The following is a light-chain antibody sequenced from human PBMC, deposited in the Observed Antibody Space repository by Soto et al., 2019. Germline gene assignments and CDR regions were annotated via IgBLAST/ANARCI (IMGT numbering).Light chain of an antibody. V-gene: IGKV3D-15*01. CDR3: QQRSNWPPIT. Sequence: EIVMTQSPVTLSVSPGERATLSCRASQFVSGNLAWYQHKPGQAPRLLIYGASTRATGIPARFSGSGSGTEFTLTISSLEPEDFAVYYCQQRSNWPPITFGQGTRLEIK. CDR2: GAS. CDR1: QFVSGN. J-gene: IGKJ5*01.